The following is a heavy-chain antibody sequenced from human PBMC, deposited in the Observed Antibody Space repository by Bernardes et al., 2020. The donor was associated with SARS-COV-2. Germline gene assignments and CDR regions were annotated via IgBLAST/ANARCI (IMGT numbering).Heavy chain of an antibody. D-gene: IGHD3-10*01. CDR3: AKTGDAGEDY. J-gene: IGHJ4*02. Sequence: SLRLSCAASGFTFDDYAMHWVRQAPGKGLEWVSGISWNSGSIGYADSVKGRFTISRDNAKNSLYLQMNSLRAEDTALYYCAKTGDAGEDYWGQGTLVTVSS. CDR2: ISWNSGSI. V-gene: IGHV3-9*01. CDR1: GFTFDDYA.